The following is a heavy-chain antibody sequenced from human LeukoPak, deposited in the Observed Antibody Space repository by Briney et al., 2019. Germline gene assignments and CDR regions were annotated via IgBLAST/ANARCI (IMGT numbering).Heavy chain of an antibody. D-gene: IGHD6-13*01. Sequence: SETLSLTCTVSGASINIYTYYWGWIRQPPGKGLEWIGSVSYSGSPYYNPSLTSRATISVDTSRNQVSLKLTSVTAADTAVYYCARGTSTAAGTAVLHWGQGTLVTVSS. CDR3: ARGTSTAAGTAVLH. CDR2: VSYSGSP. CDR1: GASINIYTYY. V-gene: IGHV4-39*07. J-gene: IGHJ1*01.